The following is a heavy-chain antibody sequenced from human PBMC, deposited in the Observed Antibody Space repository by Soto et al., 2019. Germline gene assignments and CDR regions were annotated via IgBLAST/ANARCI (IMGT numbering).Heavy chain of an antibody. CDR2: IRSKANSYAT. D-gene: IGHD3-22*01. V-gene: IGHV3-73*01. J-gene: IGHJ4*02. CDR1: GFTFSGSA. CDR3: TRRYFYDSSGYYMDDY. Sequence: GGSLRLSCAASGFTFSGSAMHWVRQASGKGLQWVGRIRSKANSYATSYDASVKGRFTISRDDSKNTAYLQINSLKTEKTAMYYCTRRYFYDSSGYYMDDYWGQGTLVTVSS.